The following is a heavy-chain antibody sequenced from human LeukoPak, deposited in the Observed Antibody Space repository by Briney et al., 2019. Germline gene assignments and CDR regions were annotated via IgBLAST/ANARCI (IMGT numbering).Heavy chain of an antibody. J-gene: IGHJ3*02. V-gene: IGHV4-30-2*01. CDR1: GGSISSGGYS. CDR2: IYHSGST. CDR3: ARKTTSAFDI. D-gene: IGHD1-1*01. Sequence: PSETLSLTCAVSGGSISSGGYSWSWIRQPPGKGLEWIGYIYHSGSTYYNPSLKSRVTISVDRSKNQFSLKLSPVTAADTAVYYCARKTTSAFDIWGQGTMVTVSS.